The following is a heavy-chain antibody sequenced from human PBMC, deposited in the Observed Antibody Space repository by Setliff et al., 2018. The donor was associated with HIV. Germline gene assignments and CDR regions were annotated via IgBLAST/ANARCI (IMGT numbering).Heavy chain of an antibody. V-gene: IGHV4-59*01. CDR3: VRDSDYYDSSGRHIRLFDY. Sequence: SETLSLTCAVSGGSISSYYWSWIRQPPGKGLEWIGYIYYSGSTNYNPSLKSRVTISVDTSKNQFSLKLSSVTATDTAVYYCVRDSDYYDSSGRHIRLFDYWGQGTLVTVSS. CDR1: GGSISSYY. CDR2: IYYSGST. D-gene: IGHD3-22*01. J-gene: IGHJ4*02.